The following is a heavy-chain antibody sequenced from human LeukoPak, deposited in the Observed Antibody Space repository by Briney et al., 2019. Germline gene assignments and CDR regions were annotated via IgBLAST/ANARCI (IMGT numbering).Heavy chain of an antibody. CDR2: INPNSGGT. D-gene: IGHD1-1*01. CDR3: AKPNWNPETDWFGP. V-gene: IGHV1-2*02. J-gene: IGHJ5*02. CDR1: GYTFTGYY. Sequence: ASVKVSCKASGYTFTGYYMHWVRQAPGQGLEWMGWINPNSGGTNYAQKFQGRVTMTSDTSISTAYMELSRLRSDDTAVYYCAKPNWNPETDWFGPWGQGTQVTVSS.